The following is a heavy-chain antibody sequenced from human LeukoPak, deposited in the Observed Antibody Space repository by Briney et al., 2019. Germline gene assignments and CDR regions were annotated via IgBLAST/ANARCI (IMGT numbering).Heavy chain of an antibody. J-gene: IGHJ4*02. CDR2: IKEDGSEK. Sequence: PGGSLRLSCAPSGLSFSKYWTRWVRQAPGKGLEWVANIKEDGSEKYHVDSVKGRFTISRDNAKNSLYLQMNSLRAEDTAVYYFARVGYSGYDYGYWGQGTLVTVSS. V-gene: IGHV3-7*01. CDR1: GLSFSKYW. D-gene: IGHD5-12*01. CDR3: ARVGYSGYDYGY.